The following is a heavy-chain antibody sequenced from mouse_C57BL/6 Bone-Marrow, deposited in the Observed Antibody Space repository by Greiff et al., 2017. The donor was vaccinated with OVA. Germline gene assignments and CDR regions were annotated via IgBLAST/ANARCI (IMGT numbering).Heavy chain of an antibody. J-gene: IGHJ3*01. V-gene: IGHV5-4*01. D-gene: IGHD2-12*01. CDR2: ISDGGSYT. Sequence: EVKLVESGGGLVKPGGSLKLSCAASGFTFSSYAMSWVRQTPEKRLEWVATISDGGSYTYYPDNVKGRFTISRDNAKNNLYLQLSHLKSEDTAMYYCARDGRIRRGSWFAYWGQGTLVTVSA. CDR1: GFTFSSYA. CDR3: ARDGRIRRGSWFAY.